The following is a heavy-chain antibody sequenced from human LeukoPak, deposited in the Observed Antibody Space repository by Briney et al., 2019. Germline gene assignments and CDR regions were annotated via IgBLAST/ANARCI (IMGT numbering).Heavy chain of an antibody. V-gene: IGHV3-53*01. J-gene: IGHJ4*02. D-gene: IGHD3-16*02. Sequence: GGSLRLSCAASGFTVSSNYMSWVRHAPGQGLERVSVIYSGGSTYYADSVKGRFTISRDNSKNTLYLQMNSLRAEDTAVYYCARDLTYDYVWGSYRYSDYWGQGTLVTVSS. CDR1: GFTVSSNY. CDR3: ARDLTYDYVWGSYRYSDY. CDR2: IYSGGST.